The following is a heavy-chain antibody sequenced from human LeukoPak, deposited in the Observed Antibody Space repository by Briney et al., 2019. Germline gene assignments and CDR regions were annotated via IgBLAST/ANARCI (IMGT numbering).Heavy chain of an antibody. V-gene: IGHV1-18*04. CDR3: ARDSDYSGNGNGDWFDP. D-gene: IGHD4-11*01. CDR1: GFRFTSFG. J-gene: IGHJ5*02. CDR2: ISTYIGGT. Sequence: ASVKVSCKASGFRFTSFGVSWVRQAPGQGLEWMGWISTYIGGTHYAEKFEDRVTMTIDTSTTTAYMELRSLRYDDTAVYYCARDSDYSGNGNGDWFDPWGQGTVVTVSS.